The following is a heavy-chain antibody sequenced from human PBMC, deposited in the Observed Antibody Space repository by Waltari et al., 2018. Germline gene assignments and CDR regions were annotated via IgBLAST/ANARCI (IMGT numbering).Heavy chain of an antibody. J-gene: IGHJ4*02. Sequence: QVQLQESGPGLVKPSETLSLTCTVSGGSISSYYWSWIRQPPGKGLEWIGYIYYSGSTNYNPSLKSRVTISVDTSKNQFSLKLSSVTAADTAVYYCARAFDVTPGWFDYWGQGTLVTVSS. V-gene: IGHV4-59*01. CDR1: GGSISSYY. D-gene: IGHD3-16*01. CDR3: ARAFDVTPGWFDY. CDR2: IYYSGST.